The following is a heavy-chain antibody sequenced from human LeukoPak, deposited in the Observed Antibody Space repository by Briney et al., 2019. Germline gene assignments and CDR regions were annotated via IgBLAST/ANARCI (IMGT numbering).Heavy chain of an antibody. Sequence: GGSLRLSCAASGFTFSSYGMHWVRQAPGKGLEWVAFILYDGSNKYYADSVKGRFTISRDISKNTLYLQMNSLRAEDTAMYYCAREIVVVPAADFLFDPWGQGTLVTVSS. CDR3: AREIVVVPAADFLFDP. J-gene: IGHJ5*02. D-gene: IGHD2-2*01. CDR1: GFTFSSYG. V-gene: IGHV3-30*02. CDR2: ILYDGSNK.